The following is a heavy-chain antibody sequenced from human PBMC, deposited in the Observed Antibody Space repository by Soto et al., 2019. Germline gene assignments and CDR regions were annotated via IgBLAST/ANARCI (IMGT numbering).Heavy chain of an antibody. V-gene: IGHV1-2*04. Sequence: GASVKVSCKASGYTFTGYYMHWVRQAPGQGLEWMGWINPNSGGTNYAQKFQGWVTMTRDTSISTAYMELSRLRSDDTAVYYCARDGGSRYYGMDVWGQGTTVTVSS. CDR2: INPNSGGT. J-gene: IGHJ6*02. CDR1: GYTFTGYY. CDR3: ARDGGSRYYGMDV. D-gene: IGHD3-10*01.